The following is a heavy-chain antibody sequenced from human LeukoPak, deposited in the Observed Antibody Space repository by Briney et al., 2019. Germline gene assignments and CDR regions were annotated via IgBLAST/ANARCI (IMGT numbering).Heavy chain of an antibody. J-gene: IGHJ3*02. V-gene: IGHV5-51*01. Sequence: GESLKISCKGSGYSFTSYWIGWVRQMPGKGLEWMGIIYPGDSDTRYSPSFQGQVTISADKSISTAYLQWSSLKASDTAMYYCARGGGGSITMIVVTRNAFDIWGQGTMVTVSS. CDR1: GYSFTSYW. CDR2: IYPGDSDT. CDR3: ARGGGGSITMIVVTRNAFDI. D-gene: IGHD3-22*01.